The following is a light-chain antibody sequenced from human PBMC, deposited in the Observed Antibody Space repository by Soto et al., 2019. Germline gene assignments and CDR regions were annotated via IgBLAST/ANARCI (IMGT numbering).Light chain of an antibody. CDR2: GAS. Sequence: ENVLTQSPGTLSLSPGERATLSCRASQSVSSSYFAWYQQKPGQAPRLLIFGASNRATGIPDRFSGSGSGTDFSLTINRLEPEDFAVYYCQHYSGSRWTFGQGTKVEIK. CDR3: QHYSGSRWT. J-gene: IGKJ1*01. CDR1: QSVSSSY. V-gene: IGKV3-20*01.